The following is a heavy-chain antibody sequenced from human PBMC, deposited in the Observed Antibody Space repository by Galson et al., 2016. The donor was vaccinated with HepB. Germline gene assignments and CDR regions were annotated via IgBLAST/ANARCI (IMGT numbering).Heavy chain of an antibody. D-gene: IGHD3-22*01. CDR2: VSGHNGNI. CDR3: ARDQWYFYDSSAQVGVDY. Sequence: SVKVSCKASGYTFTTFGASWVRQAPGQGLEWMGWVSGHNGNINYAQKFQGRVSMTTDTSTSTAYMELRSLRSDDTAVYNCARDQWYFYDSSAQVGVDYWGQGTLVTVSS. J-gene: IGHJ4*02. V-gene: IGHV1-18*01. CDR1: GYTFTTFG.